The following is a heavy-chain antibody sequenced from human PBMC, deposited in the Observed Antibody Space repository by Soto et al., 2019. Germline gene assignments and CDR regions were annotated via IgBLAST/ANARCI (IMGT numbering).Heavy chain of an antibody. V-gene: IGHV3-53*01. Sequence: PGGSLRLSSAASGFTVTSYYMSWVRQAPGKGLEWVSLIYTGGNTNYADSVKGRFTISRDNSKNTLYLQMNSLRAEDTAVYYCARDYYYGSGNYYRADYYHYGMDVWGQGTTVTVSS. J-gene: IGHJ6*02. CDR2: IYTGGNT. CDR1: GFTVTSYY. CDR3: ARDYYYGSGNYYRADYYHYGMDV. D-gene: IGHD3-10*01.